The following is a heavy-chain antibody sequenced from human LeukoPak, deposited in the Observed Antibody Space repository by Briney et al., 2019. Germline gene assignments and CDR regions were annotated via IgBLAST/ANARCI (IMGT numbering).Heavy chain of an antibody. J-gene: IGHJ6*03. CDR1: GFTFSSYS. D-gene: IGHD5-12*01. CDR2: ISSSSSTI. V-gene: IGHV3-48*01. Sequence: PGGSLRLSCAASGFTFSSYSMNWVRQAPGKGLEWVSYISSSSSTIYYADSVKGRFTISRDNAKNSLYLQMNSLRAEDTAVYYCARERYSGYDDYYYYMDVWGKGTTVTVSS. CDR3: ARERYSGYDDYYYYMDV.